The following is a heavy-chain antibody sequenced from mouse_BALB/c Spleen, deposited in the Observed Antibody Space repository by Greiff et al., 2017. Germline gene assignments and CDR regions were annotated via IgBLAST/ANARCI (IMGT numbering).Heavy chain of an antibody. Sequence: EVQLQQSGPELVKPGASVKMSCKASGYTFTSYVMHWVKQKPGQGLEWIGYINPYNDGTKYNEKFKGKATLTSDKSSSTAYMELSSLTSEDSAVYYCARYEGRGAMDYWGQGTSVTVSS. V-gene: IGHV1-14*01. D-gene: IGHD2-3*01. CDR3: ARYEGRGAMDY. J-gene: IGHJ4*01. CDR1: GYTFTSYV. CDR2: INPYNDGT.